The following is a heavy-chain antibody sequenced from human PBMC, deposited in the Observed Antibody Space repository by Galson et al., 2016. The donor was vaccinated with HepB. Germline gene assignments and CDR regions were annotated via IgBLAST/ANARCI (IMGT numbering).Heavy chain of an antibody. V-gene: IGHV1-18*04. CDR2: ISTFNGKT. D-gene: IGHD2-15*01. CDR3: ARGVGGGGDYSEGYYYHYYMDV. CDR1: GYMFISYG. Sequence: SVKVSCKASGYMFISYGISWVRQAPGQGLEWMGWISTFNGKTDFARKFQGRVTMTTDTSTNTALMDLRSLRSDDTAVYYCARGVGGGGDYSEGYYYHYYMDVGGTGTAVAVAS. J-gene: IGHJ6*03.